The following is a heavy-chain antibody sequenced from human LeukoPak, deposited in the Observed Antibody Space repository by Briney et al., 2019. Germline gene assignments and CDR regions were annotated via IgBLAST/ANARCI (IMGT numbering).Heavy chain of an antibody. D-gene: IGHD6-13*01. CDR1: GFPVSFNQ. Sequence: SGGSLRLSCAASGFPVSFNQMNWVRQAPGKGLEWVSVKYSGGSTYYADSVKGRFTIDRDDSKNTVFLQMNSLRVEDTAVFYCARDGFVGAADYWGQGTLVTVSS. CDR2: KYSGGST. J-gene: IGHJ4*02. V-gene: IGHV3-66*01. CDR3: ARDGFVGAADY.